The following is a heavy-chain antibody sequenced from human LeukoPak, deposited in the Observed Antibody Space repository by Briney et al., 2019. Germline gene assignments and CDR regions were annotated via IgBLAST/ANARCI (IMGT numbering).Heavy chain of an antibody. Sequence: GGSLRLSCAASAFPFSSYAMSGVRQAPGKGLEWVSVITGSGDNTNYADSVKGRFTISRDNSKNTLYLQMNSLRAEDTAIYYCAKGHHSGWSGHFDYWGQGTLVTVSS. V-gene: IGHV3-23*01. CDR2: ITGSGDNT. D-gene: IGHD6-19*01. J-gene: IGHJ4*02. CDR1: AFPFSSYA. CDR3: AKGHHSGWSGHFDY.